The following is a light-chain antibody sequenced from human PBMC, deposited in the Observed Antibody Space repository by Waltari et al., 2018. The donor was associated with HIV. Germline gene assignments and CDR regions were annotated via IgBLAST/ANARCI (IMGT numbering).Light chain of an antibody. J-gene: IGLJ3*02. V-gene: IGLV8-61*01. CDR1: SGSVTSSYY. Sequence: QTVVTQEPSFSVSPGGTVTLTCGLSSGSVTSSYYPSWNQQTPGQAPRTLITNTNTRSSGVPARFAGSILGNRAALTITGAQADDESAYYCLLYMGSGVWVFGGGTKLTVL. CDR2: NTN. CDR3: LLYMGSGVWV.